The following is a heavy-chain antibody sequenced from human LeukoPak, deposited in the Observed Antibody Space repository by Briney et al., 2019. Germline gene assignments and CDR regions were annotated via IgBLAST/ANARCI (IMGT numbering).Heavy chain of an antibody. Sequence: SQTLSLTCTVSGASIGSGDYYWSWIRQPPGQGLESIGYIYYSGSTYYNPSLKSRVTISVDTSKNQFSLKLSSVTAADTAVYYCARDLTSVPAATHYFDYWGQGPLVTVSS. CDR3: ARDLTSVPAATHYFDY. CDR1: GASIGSGDYY. CDR2: IYYSGST. J-gene: IGHJ4*02. D-gene: IGHD2-2*01. V-gene: IGHV4-30-4*01.